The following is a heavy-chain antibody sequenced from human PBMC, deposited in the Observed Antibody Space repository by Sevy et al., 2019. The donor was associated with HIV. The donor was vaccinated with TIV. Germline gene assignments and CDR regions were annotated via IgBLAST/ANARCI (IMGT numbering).Heavy chain of an antibody. J-gene: IGHJ6*02. CDR3: ARASYCSGGRCYGMDV. V-gene: IGHV3-33*01. CDR2: IWYDGSNQ. D-gene: IGHD2-15*01. CDR1: GFTFSSYG. Sequence: GGSLRLSCAASGFTFSSYGMHWVRQAPGKGLEWVAVIWYDGSNQYYAVSVKGRFTISRDNPKDTLYLQMNSLRDEDTAVYYCARASYCSGGRCYGMDVWGQGTTVTVSS.